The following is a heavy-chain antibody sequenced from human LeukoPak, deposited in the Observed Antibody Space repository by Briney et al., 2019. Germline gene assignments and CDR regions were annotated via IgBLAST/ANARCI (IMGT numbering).Heavy chain of an antibody. D-gene: IGHD6-19*01. CDR3: AKVPVRIAVAGPFDY. CDR2: ISGSGGST. CDR1: GFTFSSYA. Sequence: GGSLRLSCAASGFTFSSYAMSWVRQAPGKGLEWVSAISGSGGSTYYADSVKGRFTISRDNSKNTLYLQMNSLRAEDTGVYYCAKVPVRIAVAGPFDYWGQGTLVTVSS. J-gene: IGHJ4*02. V-gene: IGHV3-23*01.